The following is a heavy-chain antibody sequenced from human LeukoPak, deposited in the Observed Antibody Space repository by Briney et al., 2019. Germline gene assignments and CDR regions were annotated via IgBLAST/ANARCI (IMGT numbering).Heavy chain of an antibody. V-gene: IGHV3-7*05. D-gene: IGHD5-24*01. CDR1: GFAFSGYS. CDR3: ARVRDAYNHPVVYFDY. CDR2: IKQDGSEK. J-gene: IGHJ4*02. Sequence: GGSLRLSCAASGFAFSGYSMSWVRQAPGKGLEWVANIKQDGSEKYYVESVKGRFTISRDNAKDSLYLQMNSLRVEDTAVYYCARVRDAYNHPVVYFDYWGQGTLVTVSS.